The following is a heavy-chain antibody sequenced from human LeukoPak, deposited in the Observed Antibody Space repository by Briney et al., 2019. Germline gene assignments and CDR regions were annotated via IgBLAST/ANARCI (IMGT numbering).Heavy chain of an antibody. CDR2: IKPSSGAT. Sequence: ASVKVSCEASGYTFTDYDINWVRQAPGQGLEWMGWIKPSSGATNYAQNFQCRVTVTSDTSISTAYMQLRRLRSDDTAVYYCAREPYYDILTGWRPIGFDYWGQGTLVTVSS. D-gene: IGHD3-9*01. J-gene: IGHJ4*02. CDR1: GYTFTDYD. CDR3: AREPYYDILTGWRPIGFDY. V-gene: IGHV1-2*02.